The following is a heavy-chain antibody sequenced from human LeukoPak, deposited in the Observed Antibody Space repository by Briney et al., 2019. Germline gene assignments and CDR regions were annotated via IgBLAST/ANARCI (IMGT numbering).Heavy chain of an antibody. Sequence: PGGSLRLSCAASGFTFSSYWMHWVRQAPGKGLVWVSRINTDGSSTSYADSVKGRFTISRDNAKNTLYLQMNSLRVEDAAIYYCATELSGFGGLVWGQGTLVTVSS. CDR3: ATELSGFGGLV. J-gene: IGHJ4*02. V-gene: IGHV3-74*01. D-gene: IGHD5-12*01. CDR2: INTDGSST. CDR1: GFTFSSYW.